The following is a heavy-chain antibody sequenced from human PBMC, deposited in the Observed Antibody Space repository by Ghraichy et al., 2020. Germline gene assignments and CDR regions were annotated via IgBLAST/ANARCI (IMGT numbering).Heavy chain of an antibody. V-gene: IGHV1-45*01. CDR1: GYIFTYRY. Sequence: SVKVSCKASGYIFTYRYLHWVRQAPWQALEWLGWITVYNGNTKYAQKFKDRVTITRESSLSTIYMELRNLRSEDTAVYYCARGPLYASGSDEEAFDSWGQGTMVTVSS. CDR3: ARGPLYASGSDEEAFDS. CDR2: ITVYNGNT. D-gene: IGHD2/OR15-2a*01. J-gene: IGHJ3*01.